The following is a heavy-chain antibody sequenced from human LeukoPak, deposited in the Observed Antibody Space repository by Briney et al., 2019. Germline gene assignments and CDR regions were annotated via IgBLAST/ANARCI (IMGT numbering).Heavy chain of an antibody. D-gene: IGHD1-1*01. CDR3: ARPLTTNALDY. Sequence: GASVKVSCKASGGAFSSYAISWVRQAPGQGLEWMGGIIPIFGTANYAQKFQGRVTITADESTSTAYMELSSLRSEDTAMYYCARPLTTNALDYWGQGTLVTVSS. CDR1: GGAFSSYA. V-gene: IGHV1-69*13. J-gene: IGHJ4*02. CDR2: IIPIFGTA.